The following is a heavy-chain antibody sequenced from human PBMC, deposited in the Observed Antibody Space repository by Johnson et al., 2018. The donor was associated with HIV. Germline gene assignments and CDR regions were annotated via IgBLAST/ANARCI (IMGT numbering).Heavy chain of an antibody. CDR2: IRSPAYGGTT. Sequence: VQLVESGGGLVQPGQSLRLSCAGSGFRFGDYAVSWVRQAPGKGLEWVGFIRSPAYGGTTDFAASVKDRFSILRDDSKGIAYLQMNSLKTEDTAVYYCTTRHLSSSMAYAFVIWGQGTMVTVSS. D-gene: IGHD6-13*01. V-gene: IGHV3-49*04. CDR1: GFRFGDYA. CDR3: TTRHLSSSMAYAFVI. J-gene: IGHJ3*02.